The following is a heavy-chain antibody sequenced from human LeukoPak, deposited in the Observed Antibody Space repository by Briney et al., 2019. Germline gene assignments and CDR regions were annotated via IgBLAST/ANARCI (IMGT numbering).Heavy chain of an antibody. V-gene: IGHV3-23*01. CDR2: ITTGGPNT. Sequence: GGSLRLSCTASGFTFSSYTMSWVRQAPGKGLKWFSTITTGGPNTYYADSVKGRFTVSRDDSKNTLYLQMNSLRAEDTAVYYCAKDGGLWVSAHWGDSWGRGTLVTVSS. CDR3: AKDGGLWVSAHWGDS. CDR1: GFTFSSYT. J-gene: IGHJ4*02. D-gene: IGHD7-27*01.